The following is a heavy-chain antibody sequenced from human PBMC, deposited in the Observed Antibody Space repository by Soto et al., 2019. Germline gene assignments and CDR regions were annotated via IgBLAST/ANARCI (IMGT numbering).Heavy chain of an antibody. CDR2: IIPILGIA. J-gene: IGHJ6*03. D-gene: IGHD4-17*01. CDR3: ASEITVTSYYYYDYYIDV. Sequence: QVQLVQSGAEVKKPGSSVKVSCKASGGTFSSYTISWVRQAPGQGLEWMGRIIPILGIANYAQKFQGRVTITANKSTSRAYMELSSLRSEDTAVYYCASEITVTSYYYYDYYIDVWGKGTTVTVSS. CDR1: GGTFSSYT. V-gene: IGHV1-69*02.